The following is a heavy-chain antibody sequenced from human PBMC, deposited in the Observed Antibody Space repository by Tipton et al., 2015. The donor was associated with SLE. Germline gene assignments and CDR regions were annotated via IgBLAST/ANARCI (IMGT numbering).Heavy chain of an antibody. Sequence: TLSLTCTVSGGSISSGGYYWSWIRQPPGKGLEWDGRIYYSGSTYYNPSLKSRVTLSVDTSKNQFSLKLSSVTAADTAVYYCARRSPSDYYDSSGYSYFDYWGQGTLVTVSS. D-gene: IGHD3-22*01. V-gene: IGHV4-39*07. CDR3: ARRSPSDYYDSSGYSYFDY. J-gene: IGHJ4*02. CDR2: IYYSGST. CDR1: GGSISSGGYY.